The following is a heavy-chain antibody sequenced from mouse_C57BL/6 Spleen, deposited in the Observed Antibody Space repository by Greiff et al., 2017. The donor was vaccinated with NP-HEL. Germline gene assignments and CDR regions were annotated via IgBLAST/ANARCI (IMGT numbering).Heavy chain of an antibody. V-gene: IGHV2-2*01. CDR2: IWSGGST. CDR1: GFSLTSYG. D-gene: IGHD1-1*01. J-gene: IGHJ4*01. Sequence: QVHVKQSGPGLVQPSQSLSITCTVSGFSLTSYGVHWVRQSPGKGLEWLGVIWSGGSTDYNAAFISRLSISKDNSKSQVFFKMNSLQADDTAIYYCASYYYGWYYAMDYWGQGTSVTVSS. CDR3: ASYYYGWYYAMDY.